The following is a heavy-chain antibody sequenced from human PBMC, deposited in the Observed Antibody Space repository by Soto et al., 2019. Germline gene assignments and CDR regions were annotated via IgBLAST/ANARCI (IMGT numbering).Heavy chain of an antibody. Sequence: GESLKISCKGSGYSFTSYWIGWVRQMPGKGLEWMGIIFPVDSDTRYSPSFQGQVTISADKSISTAYLQWSSLKASDTAMYYCARALVPAAIDAFDIWGQGTMVTVSS. CDR1: GYSFTSYW. J-gene: IGHJ3*02. D-gene: IGHD2-2*01. CDR2: IFPVDSDT. CDR3: ARALVPAAIDAFDI. V-gene: IGHV5-51*01.